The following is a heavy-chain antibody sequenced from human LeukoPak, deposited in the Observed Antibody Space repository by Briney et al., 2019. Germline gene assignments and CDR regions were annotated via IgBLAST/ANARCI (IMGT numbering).Heavy chain of an antibody. Sequence: GRSLRLSCAASGFTFSSYAMHWVRQAPGKGLEWVAIISYDGSNKYYADSVKGRFTISRDNSKNTLYLQMSSLRAEDTALYYCAKGFCSSTTCYTYYYYFMDVWGKGTTVTVSS. J-gene: IGHJ6*03. CDR3: AKGFCSSTTCYTYYYYFMDV. CDR1: GFTFSSYA. CDR2: ISYDGSNK. D-gene: IGHD2-2*02. V-gene: IGHV3-30-3*01.